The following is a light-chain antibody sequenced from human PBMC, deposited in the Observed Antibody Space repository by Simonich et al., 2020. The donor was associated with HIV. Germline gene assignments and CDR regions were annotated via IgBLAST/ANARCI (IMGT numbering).Light chain of an antibody. Sequence: DIQMTQSPSSVSASVGDRVTITCRASQSISSWLAWYQQKPGKAPKLLIYKASTLEGGVPSRFIGSGSGTEFTLTISSLQPDDFATYYCQQYNSYPYTFGQGTKLEIK. CDR1: QSISSW. CDR3: QQYNSYPYT. V-gene: IGKV1-5*03. CDR2: KAS. J-gene: IGKJ2*01.